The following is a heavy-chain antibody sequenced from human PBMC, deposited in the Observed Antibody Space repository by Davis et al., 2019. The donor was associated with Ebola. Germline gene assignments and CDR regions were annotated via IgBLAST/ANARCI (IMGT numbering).Heavy chain of an antibody. CDR3: VRDPAIGKPLSTFDV. CDR1: GFTLSQYG. V-gene: IGHV3-33*01. D-gene: IGHD1-14*01. J-gene: IGHJ3*01. Sequence: GESLKISCAASGFTLSQYGMHWVRQAPGKGLEWLAVIWYDGSCEFLADSMKGRFTISRDNSRNTLFLQMNSLRVEDTAVYYCVRDPAIGKPLSTFDVWGLGTTVTVAS. CDR2: IWYDGSCE.